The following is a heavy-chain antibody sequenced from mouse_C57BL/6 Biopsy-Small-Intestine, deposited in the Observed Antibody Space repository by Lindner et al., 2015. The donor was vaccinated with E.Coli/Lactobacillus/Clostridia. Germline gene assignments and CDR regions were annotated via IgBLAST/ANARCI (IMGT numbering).Heavy chain of an antibody. V-gene: IGHV1-15*01. CDR1: GYTFTDYE. CDR3: TEGITTVVANYAMDY. CDR2: IDPETGGT. D-gene: IGHD1-1*01. Sequence: VQLQESGAELVRPGASVTLSCKASGYTFTDYEMHWVKQTPVHGLEWIGAIDPETGGTAYNQKFKGKAILTADKSSSTAYMELRSLTSEDSAVYYCTEGITTVVANYAMDYWGQGTSVTVSS. J-gene: IGHJ4*01.